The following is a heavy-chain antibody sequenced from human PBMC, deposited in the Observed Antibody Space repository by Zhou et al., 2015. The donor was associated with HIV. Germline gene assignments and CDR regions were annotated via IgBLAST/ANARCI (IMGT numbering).Heavy chain of an antibody. D-gene: IGHD3-10*01. Sequence: QVQLVQSGAEVKKPGSSVKVSCKASGGTFSSYAISWVRQAPGQGLEWMGGIIPIFGTANYAQKFQGRVTITADESTSTAYMELSSLRSEDTAVYYCARVKSGSRVIRDYYGSGSTGRTYYYYYMDVWGKGTTVTVSS. J-gene: IGHJ6*03. CDR2: IIPIFGTA. CDR1: GGTFSSYA. V-gene: IGHV1-69*01. CDR3: ARVKSGSRVIRDYYGSGSTGRTYYYYYMDV.